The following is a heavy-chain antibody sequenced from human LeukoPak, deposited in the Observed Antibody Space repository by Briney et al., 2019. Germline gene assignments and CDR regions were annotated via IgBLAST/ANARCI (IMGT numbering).Heavy chain of an antibody. CDR3: AKLGGQEVYNYYVGV. Sequence: GGSLRLSCPASGFTLRSYAMSWVRQAPGKGLEWVSAISGSGGSTYYADSVKGRFTISRDNSKNTLYLQMNSLRAEDTAVYYCAKLGGQEVYNYYVGVWGKGTTVAVSS. D-gene: IGHD3-16*01. CDR2: ISGSGGST. V-gene: IGHV3-23*01. CDR1: GFTLRSYA. J-gene: IGHJ6*03.